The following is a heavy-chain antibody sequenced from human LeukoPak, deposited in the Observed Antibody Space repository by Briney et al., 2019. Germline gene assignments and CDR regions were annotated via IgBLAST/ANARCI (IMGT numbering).Heavy chain of an antibody. CDR2: VYTIGTT. CDR1: GASISSYY. Sequence: KASETLSLTCPVPGASISSYYWSWIRQPAGKGLEWIGRVYTIGTTNYNPSLKSRVTISVDKAKNQFSLELSSGTAADTVVYYCAGEAAGYYYYRDVWGKGNTVSVSS. J-gene: IGHJ6*03. V-gene: IGHV4-4*07. CDR3: AGEAAGYYYYRDV.